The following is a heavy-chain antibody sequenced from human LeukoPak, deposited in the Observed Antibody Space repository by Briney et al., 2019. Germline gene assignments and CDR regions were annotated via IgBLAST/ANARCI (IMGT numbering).Heavy chain of an antibody. CDR1: GFTFSSYG. CDR2: IWHDGGNK. V-gene: IGHV3-30*02. D-gene: IGHD4-17*01. J-gene: IGHJ4*02. Sequence: PGGSLRLSCAASGFTFSSYGMSWVRQAPGKGLEWVAFIWHDGGNKYYADSVKGRFTISRDNSKSTLYLQMNSLRTEDTGVYYCAKVAPGSPYGDYVFDYWGQGTLVTVSS. CDR3: AKVAPGSPYGDYVFDY.